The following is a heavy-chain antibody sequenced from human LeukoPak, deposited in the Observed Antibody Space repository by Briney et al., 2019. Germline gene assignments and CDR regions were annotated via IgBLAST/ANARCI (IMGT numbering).Heavy chain of an antibody. CDR1: GFNFSSHW. J-gene: IGHJ3*02. D-gene: IGHD2-2*01. Sequence: GGSLRLSCAASGFNFSSHWMSWVRQAPGKGLEWVANIGQDGTEKNYVDSVKGRFTISRDNAKNSLYLQMSSLRAEDAAVYHCARGYCSGTSCFGAFDIWGQGTMVPVSS. CDR2: IGQDGTEK. CDR3: ARGYCSGTSCFGAFDI. V-gene: IGHV3-7*01.